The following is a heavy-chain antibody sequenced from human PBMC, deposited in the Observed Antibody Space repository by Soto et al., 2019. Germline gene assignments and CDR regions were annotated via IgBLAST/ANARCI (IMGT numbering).Heavy chain of an antibody. Sequence: EVQLVESGGGXXXXXXXXRLSXXGSXIXXXXXYMSWVRXAPGXXLEWISVIYSGGSTYYADSVKGRFTISRDNSENTLYLQLNSLRAEDTAVYYCAKSGGNGWFADAFDVWGQGTMVTVSS. J-gene: IGHJ3*01. V-gene: IGHV3-53*01. CDR2: IYSGGST. CDR3: AKSGGNGWFADAFDV. D-gene: IGHD6-19*01. CDR1: XIXXXXXY.